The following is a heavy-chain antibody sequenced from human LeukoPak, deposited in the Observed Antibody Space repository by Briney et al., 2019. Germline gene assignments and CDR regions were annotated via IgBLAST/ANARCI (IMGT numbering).Heavy chain of an antibody. CDR3: VADPQGWTGWGRY. CDR2: IVVSSGNT. Sequence: SVKVSCKTSGFTFTDSAVQWVRQARGHPPEWIGWIVVSSGNTNYAQKFEDRVTITRDRSTGTAYMELSSLRSEDTAVYYCVADPQGWTGWGRYWGQGTLVTVSS. D-gene: IGHD3/OR15-3a*01. V-gene: IGHV1-58*01. CDR1: GFTFTDSA. J-gene: IGHJ4*02.